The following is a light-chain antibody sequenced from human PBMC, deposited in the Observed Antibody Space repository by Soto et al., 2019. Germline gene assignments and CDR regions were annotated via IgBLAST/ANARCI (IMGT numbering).Light chain of an antibody. CDR2: KAS. V-gene: IGKV1-5*03. J-gene: IGKJ1*01. CDR3: QQYSTFWT. Sequence: DIQMTQSPSTLSGSVGDRVTITCRASQTISSWLAWYQQKPGKAPKLLIYKASILYTEVPSRFSGSGSGTDFTLTISSLQPDGIGTYYCQQYSTFWTFGQGTKVDIK. CDR1: QTISSW.